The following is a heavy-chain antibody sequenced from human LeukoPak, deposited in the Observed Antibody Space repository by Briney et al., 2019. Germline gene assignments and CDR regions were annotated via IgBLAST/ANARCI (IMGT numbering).Heavy chain of an antibody. D-gene: IGHD3-10*01. V-gene: IGHV1-24*01. CDR1: GYTLTELS. Sequence: ASVKVSCKVSGYTLTELSMHWVRQAPGKGLEWMGGFDPEDGETIYAQKFQGRVTMTEDTSTDTAYMELSSLRSEDTAVYYCATGDRITMVRGANGFDPWGQGTLATVSS. J-gene: IGHJ5*02. CDR3: ATGDRITMVRGANGFDP. CDR2: FDPEDGET.